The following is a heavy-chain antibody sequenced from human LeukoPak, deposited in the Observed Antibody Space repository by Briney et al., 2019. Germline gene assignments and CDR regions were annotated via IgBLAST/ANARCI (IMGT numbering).Heavy chain of an antibody. V-gene: IGHV3-23*01. D-gene: IGHD2-21*01. J-gene: IGHJ2*01. CDR1: GFTFNNYA. CDR3: ARDQSPLWWAPSWHWYFDL. Sequence: QPGGSLRLSCAASGFTFNNYAMSWVRQAPGKGLEWVSAISGSGGSTYYADSVKGRFTISRDNSKNTLYLQMNSLRAEDTAVYYCARDQSPLWWAPSWHWYFDLWGRGTLVTVSS. CDR2: ISGSGGST.